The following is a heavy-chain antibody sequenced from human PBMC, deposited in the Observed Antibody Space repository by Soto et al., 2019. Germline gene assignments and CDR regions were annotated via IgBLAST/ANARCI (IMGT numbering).Heavy chain of an antibody. Sequence: ASVKVSCKACEYTFNSXAMHWVRQAPGQRLEWMGWINAGNGNTKYSQKFQGRVTFTKDTSASTAYMELSSLRSEDTAVYYCAMIGYCISTSCYPDYWGQGTLVTVSS. CDR2: INAGNGNT. V-gene: IGHV1-3*01. CDR1: EYTFNSXA. D-gene: IGHD2-2*01. CDR3: AMIGYCISTSCYPDY. J-gene: IGHJ4*02.